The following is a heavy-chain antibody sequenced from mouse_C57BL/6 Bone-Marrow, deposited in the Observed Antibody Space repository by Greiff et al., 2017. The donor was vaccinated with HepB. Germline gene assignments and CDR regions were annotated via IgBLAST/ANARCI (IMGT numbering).Heavy chain of an antibody. D-gene: IGHD1-1*01. CDR3: AKLPRDYGSSYDAMDY. CDR1: GFSLTSYG. Sequence: VQVVESGPGLVAPSQSLSITCTVSGFSLTSYGVDWVRQPPGKGLEWLGVIWGGGSTNYNSALMSRLSISKDNSKSQVCLKMNSLQTDDTAMYYCAKLPRDYGSSYDAMDYWGQGTSVTVSS. J-gene: IGHJ4*01. V-gene: IGHV2-9*01. CDR2: IWGGGST.